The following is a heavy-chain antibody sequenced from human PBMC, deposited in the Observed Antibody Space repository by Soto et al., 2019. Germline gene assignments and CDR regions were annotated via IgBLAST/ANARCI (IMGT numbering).Heavy chain of an antibody. CDR2: ISYDGSNK. CDR1: GFTFSSYA. J-gene: IGHJ6*02. Sequence: GGSLRLSCAASGFTFSSYAMHWVRQAPGKGLEWVAVISYDGSNKYYADSVKGRFTISRDNPKNTLYLQMNSLRAEDTAVYYCARDGLFSGSYHLFGFMDVWGQGTTVTVSS. D-gene: IGHD3-10*02. V-gene: IGHV3-30-3*01. CDR3: ARDGLFSGSYHLFGFMDV.